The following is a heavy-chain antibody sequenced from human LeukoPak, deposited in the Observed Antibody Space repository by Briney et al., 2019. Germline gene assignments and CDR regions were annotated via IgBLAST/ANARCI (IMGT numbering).Heavy chain of an antibody. CDR1: GFTFSNAW. J-gene: IGHJ4*02. CDR3: ARVTGSYSFDS. V-gene: IGHV3-11*05. CDR2: ITSSTSYT. D-gene: IGHD3-10*01. Sequence: GGSLRLSCAASGFTFSNAWMGWVRQAPGKGLEWVAYITSSTSYTNYADSVKGRFTVSRDNVKNSLYLQMNSLRAEDTAVFYCARVTGSYSFDSWGQGTLVTVSS.